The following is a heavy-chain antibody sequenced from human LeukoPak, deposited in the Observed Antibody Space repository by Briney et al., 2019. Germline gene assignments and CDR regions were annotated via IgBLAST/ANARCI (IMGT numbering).Heavy chain of an antibody. J-gene: IGHJ4*02. CDR2: INWNSGNI. CDR1: GFTFDNYA. CDR3: AKDTSYDSGTYADY. V-gene: IGHV3-9*01. D-gene: IGHD3-10*01. Sequence: GGSLRLSCAASGFTFDNYAMHWVRQVPGKGLEWVSSINWNSGNIDYADSVKGRFTISRDNAKNSLYLQMNSLRAEDTAFYYCAKDTSYDSGTYADYWGQGTLVTVSS.